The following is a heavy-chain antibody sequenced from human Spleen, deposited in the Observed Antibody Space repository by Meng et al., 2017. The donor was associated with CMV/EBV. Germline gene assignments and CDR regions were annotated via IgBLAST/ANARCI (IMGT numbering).Heavy chain of an antibody. Sequence: GGSLRLSCAASGFTFSDYYMNWVRQAPGKGLEWVSGIEWNGGSIGYADSVNGRFTISRDNAKKSLYLQMNSLRAEDAALYYCAKLIATNPGGSAFDYWGQGTLVTVSS. D-gene: IGHD1-7*01. V-gene: IGHV3-20*04. CDR2: IEWNGGSI. CDR1: GFTFSDYY. J-gene: IGHJ4*02. CDR3: AKLIATNPGGSAFDY.